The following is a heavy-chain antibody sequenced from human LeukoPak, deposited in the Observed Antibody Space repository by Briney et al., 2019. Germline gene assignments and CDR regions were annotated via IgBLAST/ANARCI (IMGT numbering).Heavy chain of an antibody. J-gene: IGHJ4*02. V-gene: IGHV3-21*01. CDR3: ARSYYDILTGDHDDY. CDR1: GFTFSSYS. CDR2: ISSSSSYI. Sequence: GGSLRLSCAASGFTFSSYSMNWVRQAPGKGLEWVSSISSSSSYIYYADSVKGRFTISRDNAKNSLYLQMNSLRAEDTAVYYCARSYYDILTGDHDDYWGQGTLVTASS. D-gene: IGHD3-9*01.